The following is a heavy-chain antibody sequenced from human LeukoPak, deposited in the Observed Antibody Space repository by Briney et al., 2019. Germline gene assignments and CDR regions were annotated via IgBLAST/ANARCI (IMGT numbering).Heavy chain of an antibody. J-gene: IGHJ4*02. V-gene: IGHV4-59*08. CDR2: IDDSGST. CDR3: ARHSVSSGYYAFDY. CDR1: GGSISGYY. Sequence: SETLSLTCIVSGGSISGYYWSWIRQPPGRGLEWIGYIDDSGSTSYNPSLKSRVTISVDSSKNQFSLKLSSVTAADTAVYYCARHSVSSGYYAFDYWGQGALVTVSS. D-gene: IGHD3-22*01.